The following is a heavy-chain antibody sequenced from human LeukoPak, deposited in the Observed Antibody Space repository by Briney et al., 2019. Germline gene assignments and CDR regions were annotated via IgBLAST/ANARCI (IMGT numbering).Heavy chain of an antibody. CDR3: ARVNVYYYYMDV. J-gene: IGHJ6*03. CDR2: IYYSGST. V-gene: IGHV4-39*07. Sequence: SETLSLTCTVSGGSISSSSYYWGWIRQPPGKGLEWIGSIYYSGSTYYNPSLKSRVTISVDTSKNQFSLKLSSVTAADTAVYYYARVNVYYYYMDVWGKGTTVTVSS. CDR1: GGSISSSSYY.